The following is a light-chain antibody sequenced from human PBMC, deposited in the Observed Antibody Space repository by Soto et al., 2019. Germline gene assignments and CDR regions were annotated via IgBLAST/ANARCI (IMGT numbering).Light chain of an antibody. V-gene: IGKV3-15*01. J-gene: IGKJ2*03. CDR2: GAS. CDR3: QQYHNWYS. Sequence: VMTQSPATLSVSPGERATLSCRASHSFTINLAWYQQKPGQAPRLLIYGASTRATGIPARFSGSGSGTEFTLTISSLQSEDSAVYFCQQYHNWYSFGQGSKLEIK. CDR1: HSFTIN.